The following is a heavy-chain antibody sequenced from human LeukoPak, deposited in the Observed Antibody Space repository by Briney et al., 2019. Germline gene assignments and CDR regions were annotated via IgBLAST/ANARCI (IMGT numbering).Heavy chain of an antibody. D-gene: IGHD6-19*01. CDR3: ARRTGFGSGWYLDY. CDR2: IYYSGST. J-gene: IGHJ4*02. V-gene: IGHV4-39*07. Sequence: PSETLSLTCTVSGGSISSSSSYWGWIRQPPGKGLEWIGSIYYSGSTYYNSSLKSRVTVSVDTSKNQFSLRLNSVTAADTAVYHCARRTGFGSGWYLDYWGQGTLVTVSS. CDR1: GGSISSSSSY.